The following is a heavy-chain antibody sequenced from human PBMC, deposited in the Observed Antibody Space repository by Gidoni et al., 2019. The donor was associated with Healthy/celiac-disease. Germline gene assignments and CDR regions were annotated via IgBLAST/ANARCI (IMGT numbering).Heavy chain of an antibody. CDR1: GGSISSYY. D-gene: IGHD3-3*01. V-gene: IGHV4-59*01. CDR2: IYYSGST. CDR3: ARTRSEPSYYYYGMDV. Sequence: QVQLQESGPGLVKPSETLSLTCTVSGGSISSYYWSWIRQPPGKGLEWIGYIYYSGSTNYNPSLKSRVTISVDTSKNQFSLKLSSVTATDTAVYYCARTRSEPSYYYYGMDVWGQGTTVTVSS. J-gene: IGHJ6*02.